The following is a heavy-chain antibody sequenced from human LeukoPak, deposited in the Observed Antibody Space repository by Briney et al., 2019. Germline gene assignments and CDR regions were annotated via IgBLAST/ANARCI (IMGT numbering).Heavy chain of an antibody. J-gene: IGHJ5*02. CDR2: INHSGST. V-gene: IGHV4-34*01. Sequence: SETLSLTCAVYGGSFSGYYWSWIRQPPGKGLEWIGEINHSGSTNYNPSLKSRVTISVDTSKNQFSLKLSSVTAADTAVYYCARRRTIVVVPAALLQEIWFDPWGQGTLVTVSS. CDR3: ARRRTIVVVPAALLQEIWFDP. CDR1: GGSFSGYY. D-gene: IGHD2-2*01.